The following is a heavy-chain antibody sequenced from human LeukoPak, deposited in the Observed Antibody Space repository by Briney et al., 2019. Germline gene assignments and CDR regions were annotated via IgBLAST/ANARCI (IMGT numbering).Heavy chain of an antibody. CDR2: IWYDGSNK. CDR3: ARAFCGGDCYSEFDS. V-gene: IGHV3-33*01. D-gene: IGHD2-21*02. Sequence: PGGSLRLSCAASGFTFSSYGMHWVRQAPGKGLEWVAVIWYDGSNKYYADSVKGRFTISRDNSKNTLYLQMNSLRAEDTAVYYCARAFCGGDCYSEFDSWGQGTLVTVSS. CDR1: GFTFSSYG. J-gene: IGHJ5*01.